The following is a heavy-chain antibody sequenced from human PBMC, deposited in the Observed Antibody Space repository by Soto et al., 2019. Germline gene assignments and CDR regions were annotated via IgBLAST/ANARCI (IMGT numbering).Heavy chain of an antibody. CDR1: GFTFSSYA. V-gene: IGHV3-30-3*01. CDR2: ISYDGSNK. CDR3: ARGYCSSTSCYSHYYYGMDV. Sequence: GGSLRLSCAASGFTFSSYAMHWVRQAPGKGLEWVAVISYDGSNKYYADSVKGRFTISRDNSKNTLYLQMNSLRAEDTAVYYCARGYCSSTSCYSHYYYGMDVWGQGTTVTVSS. J-gene: IGHJ6*02. D-gene: IGHD2-2*01.